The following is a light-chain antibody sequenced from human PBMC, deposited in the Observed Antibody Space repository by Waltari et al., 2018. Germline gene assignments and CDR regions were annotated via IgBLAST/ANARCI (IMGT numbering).Light chain of an antibody. CDR1: QGISSY. CDR2: AAS. CDR3: QQYYSFPRT. Sequence: VIWMTQSPSLLSASTGDRVTISCLMSQGISSYLAWYQQKPGKAPELLIYAASTLQSGVPSRFSGSGSGTDFTLTISCLQSEDFATYYCQQYYSFPRTFGQVTKVEIK. J-gene: IGKJ1*01. V-gene: IGKV1D-8*01.